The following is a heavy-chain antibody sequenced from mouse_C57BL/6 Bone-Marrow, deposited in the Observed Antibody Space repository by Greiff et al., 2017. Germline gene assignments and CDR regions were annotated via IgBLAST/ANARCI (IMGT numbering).Heavy chain of an antibody. Sequence: QVQLQQSGAELARPGASVKLSCKASGYTFTSYGISWVKQRTGQGLEWIGEIYPRSGNTYYNEKFKGKATLTADKSSSTAYMELRSLTSEDSAVYFCTSETTVVDPFAYWGQGTLVTVSA. CDR3: TSETTVVDPFAY. CDR2: IYPRSGNT. V-gene: IGHV1-81*01. J-gene: IGHJ3*01. D-gene: IGHD1-1*01. CDR1: GYTFTSYG.